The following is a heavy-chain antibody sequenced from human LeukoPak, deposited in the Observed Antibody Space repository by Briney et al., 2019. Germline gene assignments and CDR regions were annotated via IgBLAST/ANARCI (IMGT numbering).Heavy chain of an antibody. J-gene: IGHJ3*02. V-gene: IGHV1-2*02. D-gene: IGHD3-10*02. CDR3: AGGLRSGQSTGESAFDI. CDR2: INPNSGGT. Sequence: ASVKVPCKASGYTFTDYYMYWVRQAPGQGLEWMGWINPNSGGTNYAQKFQGRVTMTRETSISTAYMGLSRLRSDDTAVYYCAGGLRSGQSTGESAFDIWGQGTMVT. CDR1: GYTFTDYY.